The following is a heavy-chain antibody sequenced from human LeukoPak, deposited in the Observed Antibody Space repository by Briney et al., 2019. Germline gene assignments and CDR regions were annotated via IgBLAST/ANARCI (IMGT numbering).Heavy chain of an antibody. CDR2: ISSSGSSI. Sequence: GGSLRLSCAASGFNFSSYEMNWVRQAPGKGLEWVSYISSSGSSIYYADSVKGRFTISRDNAKNSLYLQMNSLRAEDTAVYYCARDPRCSSMSCYRSSFYGMDVWGQGTTVTVSS. V-gene: IGHV3-48*03. J-gene: IGHJ6*02. D-gene: IGHD2-2*01. CDR3: ARDPRCSSMSCYRSSFYGMDV. CDR1: GFNFSSYE.